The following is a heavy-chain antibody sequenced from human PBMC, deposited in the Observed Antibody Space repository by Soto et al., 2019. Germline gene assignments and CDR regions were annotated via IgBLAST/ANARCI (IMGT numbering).Heavy chain of an antibody. Sequence: QVQLVQSGAEVKKPGSSVKVSCKASGGTFSSYAISWVRQAPGQGLEWMGGIIPIFGTANYAQKFQGRVTITADXXTXTXSMELSSLRSEDTAVYYCARARGCSGGSCYSSWFDPWGQGTLVTVSS. J-gene: IGHJ5*02. V-gene: IGHV1-69*12. CDR2: IIPIFGTA. CDR3: ARARGCSGGSCYSSWFDP. CDR1: GGTFSSYA. D-gene: IGHD2-15*01.